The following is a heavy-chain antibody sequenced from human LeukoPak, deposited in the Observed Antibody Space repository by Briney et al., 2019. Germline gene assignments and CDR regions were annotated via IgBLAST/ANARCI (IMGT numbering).Heavy chain of an antibody. V-gene: IGHV1-2*06. Sequence: ASVKVSCKASGYTFTSYYMHWVRQAPGQGLEWMGRINPNSGGTNYAQKFQGRVTMTRDTSISTAYMELSRLRSDDTAVYYCARDFYCSSTSCHSDWGQGTMVTVSS. CDR3: ARDFYCSSTSCHSD. J-gene: IGHJ3*01. D-gene: IGHD2-2*01. CDR2: INPNSGGT. CDR1: GYTFTSYY.